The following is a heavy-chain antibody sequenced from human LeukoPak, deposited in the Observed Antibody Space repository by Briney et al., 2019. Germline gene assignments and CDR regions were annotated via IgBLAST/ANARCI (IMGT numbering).Heavy chain of an antibody. CDR3: ARAPSRPARGVTIFGVVIRGYYYMDV. CDR2: MYPNSGNT. Sequence: ASVKVSCKASGYTFTSYDINWVRQATGQGLEWMGWMYPNSGNTGYAQKFQGRVTMTRNTSISTAYMELSSLRSEDTAVYYCARAPSRPARGVTIFGVVIRGYYYMDVWGKGTTVTVSS. J-gene: IGHJ6*03. CDR1: GYTFTSYD. V-gene: IGHV1-8*01. D-gene: IGHD3-3*01.